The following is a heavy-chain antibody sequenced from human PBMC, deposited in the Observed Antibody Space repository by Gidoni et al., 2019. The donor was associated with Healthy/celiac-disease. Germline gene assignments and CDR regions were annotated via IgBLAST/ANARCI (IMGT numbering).Heavy chain of an antibody. CDR1: GGTFSSYA. Sequence: QVQLVQSGAEGKKPGSSVQVSCKASGGTFSSYAISWVRQAPGQGLEWMGGIIPIFGTANYAQKFQGRVTITADESTSTAYMELSSLISEDTAVYYCARIPSHSHSPYSSSSEGWFDPWGQGTLVTVSS. D-gene: IGHD6-6*01. J-gene: IGHJ5*02. CDR3: ARIPSHSHSPYSSSSEGWFDP. CDR2: IIPIFGTA. V-gene: IGHV1-69*01.